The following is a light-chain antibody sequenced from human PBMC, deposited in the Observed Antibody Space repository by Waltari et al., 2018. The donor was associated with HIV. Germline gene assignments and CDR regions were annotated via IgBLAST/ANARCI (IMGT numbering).Light chain of an antibody. V-gene: IGLV3-10*01. CDR3: YSTDSSGNGV. Sequence: SYELTQPPSVSVSPGQTARITCSGDALPKKYAYWYQQKSGQAPVLVIYEDNKRPSGIPDRCSGSSAGTMATLTISGAQVEDEADYYCYSTDSSGNGVFGGGTKLTVL. CDR2: EDN. CDR1: ALPKKY. J-gene: IGLJ2*01.